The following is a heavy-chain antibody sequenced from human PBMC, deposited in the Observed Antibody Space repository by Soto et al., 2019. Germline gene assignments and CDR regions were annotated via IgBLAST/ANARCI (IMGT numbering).Heavy chain of an antibody. CDR2: IIPNFGTE. J-gene: IGHJ6*02. Sequence: QVQLVQSGAEVKKRGSSVKVSCKASGGTFSSYAISWVRQAPGQGLEWMGGIIPNFGTENYAQKFQGRVTITADKSTSTAYMELSSTGSEDTAVYYCARDAMIVVVHLRRGMDVWGQGTTVTASS. D-gene: IGHD3-22*01. V-gene: IGHV1-69*06. CDR1: GGTFSSYA. CDR3: ARDAMIVVVHLRRGMDV.